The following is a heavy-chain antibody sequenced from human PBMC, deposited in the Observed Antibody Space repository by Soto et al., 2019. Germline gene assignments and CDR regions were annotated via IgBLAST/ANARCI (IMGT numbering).Heavy chain of an antibody. CDR3: ARGVLGYCSSTSCYLAQFDY. J-gene: IGHJ4*02. CDR1: GFTFSSYA. D-gene: IGHD2-2*01. V-gene: IGHV3-30-3*01. Sequence: PGGSLRLSCAASGFTFSSYAMHWVRQAPGKGLEWVAVISYDGSNEYYADSVKGRFTISRDNSKNTLCLQMNSLRAEDTAVYYCARGVLGYCSSTSCYLAQFDYWGQGTLVTVSS. CDR2: ISYDGSNE.